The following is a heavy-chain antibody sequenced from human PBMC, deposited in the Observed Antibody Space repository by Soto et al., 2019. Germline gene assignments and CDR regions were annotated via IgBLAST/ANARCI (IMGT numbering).Heavy chain of an antibody. CDR3: VRLGNAAVAFDI. CDR1: GFTFSHYG. J-gene: IGHJ3*02. CDR2: IWDDGNKK. V-gene: IGHV3-33*01. Sequence: QVQLVESGGDVVQPGRSLRLSCAASGFTFSHYGLHWVRQTPGKGLEWVAVIWDDGNKKFYADSVKGRFTISRDNSENKLYLQINSLRAEDTAVYFCVRLGNAAVAFDIWGQGTMVTVFS. D-gene: IGHD3-16*01.